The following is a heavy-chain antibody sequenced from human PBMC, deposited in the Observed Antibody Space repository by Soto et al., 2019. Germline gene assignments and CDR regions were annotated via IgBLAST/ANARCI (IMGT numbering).Heavy chain of an antibody. V-gene: IGHV3-73*01. D-gene: IGHD2-15*01. Sequence: PGRSLRLSWAASGFTFSDAAIHWVRQASGKGLEWVGRTRSKVNNYATAYAASVKGRFTISRDESKNTAYLQMNSLKTEDTAVYYCTRHLVDYWGQGTLVTVS. CDR2: TRSKVNNYAT. CDR1: GFTFSDAA. J-gene: IGHJ4*02. CDR3: TRHLVDY.